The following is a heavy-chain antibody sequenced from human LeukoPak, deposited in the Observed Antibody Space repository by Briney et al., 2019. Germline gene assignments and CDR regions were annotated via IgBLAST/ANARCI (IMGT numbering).Heavy chain of an antibody. J-gene: IGHJ5*02. V-gene: IGHV1-8*03. CDR2: MNPNSGNT. Sequence: ASVKVSCKASGGTFSSYAISWVQQATGQGLEWMGWMNPNSGNTGYAQKFQGRVTITRNTSISTAYMELSSLRSEDTAVYYCARGYFRNDFWSGTTTTARTNWFDPWGQGTLVTVSS. D-gene: IGHD3-3*01. CDR1: GGTFSSYA. CDR3: ARGYFRNDFWSGTTTTARTNWFDP.